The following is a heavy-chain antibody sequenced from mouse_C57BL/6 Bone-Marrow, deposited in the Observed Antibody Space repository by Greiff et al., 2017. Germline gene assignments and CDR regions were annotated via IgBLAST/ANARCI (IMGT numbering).Heavy chain of an antibody. CDR2: IYPGSGST. D-gene: IGHD2-1*01. V-gene: IGHV1-55*01. CDR3: AGNYGFAY. CDR1: GYTFTSYW. J-gene: IGHJ3*01. Sequence: QVQLQQPGAELVKPGASVKMSCKASGYTFTSYWITWVKQRPGQGLEWIGDIYPGSGSTNYNEKFKSKATLTVDKSSSTAYMQLSSLTSEDSAVYYCAGNYGFAYWGQGTLVTVSA.